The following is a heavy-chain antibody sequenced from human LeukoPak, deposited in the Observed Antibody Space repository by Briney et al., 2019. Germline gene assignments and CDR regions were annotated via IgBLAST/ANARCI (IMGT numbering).Heavy chain of an antibody. J-gene: IGHJ6*03. CDR2: IIPIFGTA. Sequence: GSSVKVSCKASGGTFSSYAISWVRQAPGQGLEWMGGIIPIFGTANYAQEFQGRVTITTDESTSTAYMELSSLRSEDTAVYYCASCSSSVSYYYYMDVWGKGTTVTVSS. V-gene: IGHV1-69*05. CDR3: ASCSSSVSYYYYMDV. D-gene: IGHD6-6*01. CDR1: GGTFSSYA.